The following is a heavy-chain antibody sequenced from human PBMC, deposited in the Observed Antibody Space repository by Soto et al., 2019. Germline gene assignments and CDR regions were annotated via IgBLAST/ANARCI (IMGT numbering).Heavy chain of an antibody. J-gene: IGHJ4*02. CDR2: IDPSDSQT. CDR3: AIQIYDSDTGPNFQYYFDS. V-gene: IGHV5-10-1*01. CDR1: GYSFAGYW. D-gene: IGHD3-22*01. Sequence: PVESLKISCNGSGYSFAGYWITWVRQKPGKGLEWMGRIDPSDSQTYYSPSFRGHVTISVTKSITTVFLQWSSLRASDTAMYYCAIQIYDSDTGPNFQYYFDSWGQGTPVTVSS.